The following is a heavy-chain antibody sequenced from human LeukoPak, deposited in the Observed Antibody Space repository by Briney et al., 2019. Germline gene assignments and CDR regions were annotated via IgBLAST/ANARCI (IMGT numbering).Heavy chain of an antibody. Sequence: PSETLSLTCTVSGGSISSYHWTWIRQPPRKGLEWFGYIYYTGNTNYNPSLKSRVTISIDTSKNQFSLRLSSVTAADTAVYYCARVGRYYDSSGYSTDAFDVWGQGTMVTVSS. CDR1: GGSISSYH. CDR3: ARVGRYYDSSGYSTDAFDV. J-gene: IGHJ3*01. CDR2: IYYTGNT. D-gene: IGHD3-22*01. V-gene: IGHV4-59*01.